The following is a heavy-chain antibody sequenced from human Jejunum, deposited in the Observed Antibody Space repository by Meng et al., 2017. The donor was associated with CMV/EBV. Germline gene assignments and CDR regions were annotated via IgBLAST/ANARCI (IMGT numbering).Heavy chain of an antibody. CDR1: EIRVTPNY. CDR3: ARGAMSFES. CDR2: IYSGGDKT. V-gene: IGHV3-66*01. Sequence: VGCGGGLVQAGGSLRLSCAFTEIRVTPNYMAWVRPTPGKGVEWVSVIYSGGDKTYYADSVKGRFTIPRDSSRNTLYLQMTSLRAGDTALYYCARGAMSFESWGQGTLVTVSS. J-gene: IGHJ5*01.